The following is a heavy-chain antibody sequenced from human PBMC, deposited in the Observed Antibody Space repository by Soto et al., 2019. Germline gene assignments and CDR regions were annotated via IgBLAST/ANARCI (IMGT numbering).Heavy chain of an antibody. CDR1: GASLSGYF. Sequence: SDTLSLTCDGYGASLSGYFWSWIRQSPGKGLEWIGEINHSGSSTNYNPSLRGRVTMSVDTSKKQFSLQLTSVTAADTAVYYCVRGDGDRYDGHGYLGRHWGQGTLVTVSS. CDR3: VRGDGDRYDGHGYLGRH. V-gene: IGHV4-34*01. J-gene: IGHJ4*02. D-gene: IGHD2-21*01. CDR2: INHSGSST.